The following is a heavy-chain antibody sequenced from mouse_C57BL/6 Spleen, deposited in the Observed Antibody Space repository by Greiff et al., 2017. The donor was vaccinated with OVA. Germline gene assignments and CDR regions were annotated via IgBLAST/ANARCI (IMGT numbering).Heavy chain of an antibody. Sequence: EVQVVESGAELVRPGASVKMSCKASGYSFTGYYMNWVKQSPEKSLEWIGEINPSTGGTTYNQKFKAKATLTVDKSSSTAYMQLKSLTSEDSAVYYCARNGNITTVHFDYWGQGTTLTVSS. CDR3: ARNGNITTVHFDY. V-gene: IGHV1-42*01. CDR1: GYSFTGYY. D-gene: IGHD1-1*01. CDR2: INPSTGGT. J-gene: IGHJ2*01.